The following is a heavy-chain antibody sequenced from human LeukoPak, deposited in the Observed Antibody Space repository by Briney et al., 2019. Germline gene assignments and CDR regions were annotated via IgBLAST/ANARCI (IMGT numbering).Heavy chain of an antibody. Sequence: GRSLRLSCAASGFTFSSYGMHWVRQAPGKGLEWVAVISYDGSNKYYADSVKGRFTISRDNSKKTLYLQMNSLRAEDTAVYYCAKVPSSTSAYYYYGMDVWGQGTTVTVSS. CDR2: ISYDGSNK. V-gene: IGHV3-30*18. D-gene: IGHD2-2*01. CDR3: AKVPSSTSAYYYYGMDV. CDR1: GFTFSSYG. J-gene: IGHJ6*02.